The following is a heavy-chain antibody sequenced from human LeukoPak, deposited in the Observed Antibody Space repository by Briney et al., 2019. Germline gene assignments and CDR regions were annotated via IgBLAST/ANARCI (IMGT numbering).Heavy chain of an antibody. V-gene: IGHV3-23*01. J-gene: IGHJ4*02. CDR3: ARGYYDSSGYYLDY. D-gene: IGHD3-22*01. Sequence: GGSLRLSCAASGFTFSSYAMSWVRQAPGKGLAWVSAISGSGGSTYYADSVKGRFTISRDNSKNTLYLQMNSLRAEDTAVYYCARGYYDSSGYYLDYWGQGTLVTVSS. CDR1: GFTFSSYA. CDR2: ISGSGGST.